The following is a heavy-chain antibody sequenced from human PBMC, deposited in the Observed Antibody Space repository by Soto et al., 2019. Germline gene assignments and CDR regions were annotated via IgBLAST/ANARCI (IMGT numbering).Heavy chain of an antibody. CDR3: AREAYDFWSGYPV. V-gene: IGHV3-66*01. CDR1: GFTVSGNY. CDR2: IYSGGST. J-gene: IGHJ3*01. D-gene: IGHD3-3*01. Sequence: GGSLRLSCAAAGFTVSGNYRSWVRQAPGKGLEWVSVIYSGGSTYYADSVKGRFTISRDNSNNTLYLQMNSLRAEDTAVYYCAREAYDFWSGYPVWGQGTVVTVSS.